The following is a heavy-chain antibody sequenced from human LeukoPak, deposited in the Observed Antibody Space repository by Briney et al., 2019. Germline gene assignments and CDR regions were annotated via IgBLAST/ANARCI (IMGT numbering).Heavy chain of an antibody. D-gene: IGHD6-13*01. V-gene: IGHV1-2*02. Sequence: ASVKVSCKASGGTFSSYAISWVRQAPGQGLEWMGWINPNSGGTNYAQKFQGRVTMTRDTSISTAYMELSRLRSDDTAVYYCARSSSWYKGWFDPWGQGTLVTVSS. CDR2: INPNSGGT. CDR1: GGTFSSYA. J-gene: IGHJ5*02. CDR3: ARSSSWYKGWFDP.